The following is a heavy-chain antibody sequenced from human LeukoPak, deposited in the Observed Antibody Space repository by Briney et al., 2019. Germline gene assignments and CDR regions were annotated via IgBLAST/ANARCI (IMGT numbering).Heavy chain of an antibody. CDR2: IYSSGST. CDR1: GGSINSYY. D-gene: IGHD4-23*01. Sequence: PSETLSLTCTVSGGSINSYYWSWIRQPAGKGLEWIGRIYSSGSTNYNPSLKSRVSMSVDTTKNQFSLKLTSVTAADTAVYYCARGGKATVVTMWGQGILVTVSS. CDR3: ARGGKATVVTM. J-gene: IGHJ4*02. V-gene: IGHV4-4*07.